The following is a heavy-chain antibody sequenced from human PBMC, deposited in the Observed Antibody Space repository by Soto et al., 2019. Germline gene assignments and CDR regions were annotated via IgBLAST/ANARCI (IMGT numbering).Heavy chain of an antibody. CDR2: ITTSGGNT. Sequence: SGGSLRLSCAASGFTFSNYPMTWVRQAPGKGLEWVSTITTSGGNTYYTDSVKGRFTISRDNSKNTLYLQMNSLRAEDTAIYYCTNYAFSGRPKPGGFDYWGQGTLVTVSS. CDR3: TNYAFSGRPKPGGFDY. J-gene: IGHJ4*02. V-gene: IGHV3-23*01. CDR1: GFTFSNYP. D-gene: IGHD3-3*01.